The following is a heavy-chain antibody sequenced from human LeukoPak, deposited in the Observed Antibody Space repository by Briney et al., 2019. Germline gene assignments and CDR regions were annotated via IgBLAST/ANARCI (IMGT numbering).Heavy chain of an antibody. J-gene: IGHJ4*02. V-gene: IGHV4-59*01. CDR1: GGSISSYF. CDR2: ITYSGNT. Sequence: SETLSLTCTVSGGSISSYFWSWIRQPPGKGLDWIGYITYSGNTNYNPSLNSRVTISPDTSKNQFSLKLTSVAAADTAVYFCASGVGTTNRFDYWGQGTRVTVYS. CDR3: ASGVGTTNRFDY. D-gene: IGHD1-26*01.